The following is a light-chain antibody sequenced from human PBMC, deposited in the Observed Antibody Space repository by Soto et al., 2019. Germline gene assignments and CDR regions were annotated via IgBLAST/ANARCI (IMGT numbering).Light chain of an antibody. Sequence: EIVMTQSQATLSVSPGETATLPCRGSQSISIGLAWYRQKPGQAPRLLIYGASTRATGTPARFSGSGSGTAFTLPISSLQSEDFALYDGQQYNKWPLITFGQGTRLEIK. CDR2: GAS. J-gene: IGKJ5*01. CDR1: QSISIG. V-gene: IGKV3D-15*01. CDR3: QQYNKWPLIT.